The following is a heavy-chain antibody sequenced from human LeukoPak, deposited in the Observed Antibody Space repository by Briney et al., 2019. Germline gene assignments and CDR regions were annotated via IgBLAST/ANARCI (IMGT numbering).Heavy chain of an antibody. Sequence: GGSLRLSCAASGFTFSSYAMHWVRQAPGKGLEWVAVISYDGSNKYYADSVKGRFTTSRDNSKNTLYLQMNSLRAEDTAVYYCARDMFMHSSSDTAMVGGLDYWGQGTLVTVSS. V-gene: IGHV3-30-3*01. CDR3: ARDMFMHSSSDTAMVGGLDY. J-gene: IGHJ4*02. CDR2: ISYDGSNK. D-gene: IGHD5-18*01. CDR1: GFTFSSYA.